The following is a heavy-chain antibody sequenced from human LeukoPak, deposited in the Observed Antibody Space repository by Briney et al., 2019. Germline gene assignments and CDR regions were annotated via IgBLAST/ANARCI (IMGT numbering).Heavy chain of an antibody. CDR2: IYYTGNT. J-gene: IGHJ5*02. CDR3: ARGLITIVGGDNWFDP. V-gene: IGHV4-59*01. CDR1: GGSISSYY. Sequence: SETLSLTCTVSGGSISSYYWSWIRQPPGKGLEWIGYIYYTGNTNYNPSPKSRVTISVDTSKNQFSLKLSSVTAADTAVYYCARGLITIVGGDNWFDPWGQGTLVTVSS. D-gene: IGHD3-10*01.